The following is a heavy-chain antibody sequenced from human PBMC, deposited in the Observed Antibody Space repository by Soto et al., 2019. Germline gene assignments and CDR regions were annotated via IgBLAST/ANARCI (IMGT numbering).Heavy chain of an antibody. Sequence: PGGSLRLSCAASGFTFSSYGMHWVRQAPGKGLEWVAVIWYDGSNKYYADSVKGRFTISRDNSKNTLYLQMNSLRAEDAAVYYCAREAYCGGDCSRFDYWGQGTLVTVSS. J-gene: IGHJ4*02. CDR2: IWYDGSNK. D-gene: IGHD2-21*02. CDR1: GFTFSSYG. V-gene: IGHV3-33*01. CDR3: AREAYCGGDCSRFDY.